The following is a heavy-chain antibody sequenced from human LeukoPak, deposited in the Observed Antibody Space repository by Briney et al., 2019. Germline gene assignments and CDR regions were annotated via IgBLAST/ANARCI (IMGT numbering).Heavy chain of an antibody. V-gene: IGHV3-66*01. CDR2: IYRGGST. J-gene: IGHJ4*02. CDR3: ARDVPLTG. CDR1: GFTVSSNY. D-gene: IGHD2-8*02. Sequence: GGSLRLSCAASGFTVSSNYMSWVRQAPGKGLEWISVIYRGGSTFYADSVKGRFSTSRDKSTNMLYPQMNSVRAEDTAVYFCARDVPLTGWGQGTLVTVSS.